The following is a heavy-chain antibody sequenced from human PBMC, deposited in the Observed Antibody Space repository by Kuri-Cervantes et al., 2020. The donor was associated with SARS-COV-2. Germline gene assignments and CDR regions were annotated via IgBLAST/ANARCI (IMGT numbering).Heavy chain of an antibody. CDR2: ISSNGGST. D-gene: IGHD6-19*01. V-gene: IGHV3-64D*08. CDR3: VRSGAVAGTFDY. Sequence: GGSLRLSCSSSGFTFSSYAMHWVRQAPGKGLEYVSAISSNGGSTYYEDSVKGRFTISRDNSKNTLYLQMSSLRAEDTAVYYCVRSGAVAGTFDYWGQGTLVTVSS. J-gene: IGHJ4*02. CDR1: GFTFSSYA.